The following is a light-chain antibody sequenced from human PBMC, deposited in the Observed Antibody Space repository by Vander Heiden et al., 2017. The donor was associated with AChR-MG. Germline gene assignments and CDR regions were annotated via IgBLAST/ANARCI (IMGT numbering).Light chain of an antibody. Sequence: DIQMTQSPSSLSASVGDRVTITCRASQTISRYLNWYQQQPGKAPKLLIYTASSLQSVVPARFSGSCSRTVSTLTISSLQPEDFASYYCQQSSSTPLTFGPGTKVDIK. J-gene: IGKJ3*01. CDR3: QQSSSTPLT. CDR1: QTISRY. CDR2: TAS. V-gene: IGKV1-39*01.